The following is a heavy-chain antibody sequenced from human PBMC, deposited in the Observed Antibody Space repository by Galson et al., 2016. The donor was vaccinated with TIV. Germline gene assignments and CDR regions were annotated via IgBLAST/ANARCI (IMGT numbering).Heavy chain of an antibody. CDR1: GFTFDDFV. CDR2: MTWNGNEI. CDR3: SGGRLGVHTVAFDV. Sequence: SLRLSCAASGFTFDDFVMHWVRQAPGKGLEWVSGMTWNGNEIGYADSVRGRFTISRDSATNSLYLQMNSLRPEDTALYFCSGGRLGVHTVAFDVWGQGTMVTVS. J-gene: IGHJ3*01. D-gene: IGHD1-26*01. V-gene: IGHV3-9*01.